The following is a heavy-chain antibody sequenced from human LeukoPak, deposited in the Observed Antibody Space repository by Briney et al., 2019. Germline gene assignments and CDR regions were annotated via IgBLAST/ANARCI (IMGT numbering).Heavy chain of an antibody. CDR3: AGFDILTGYYSARKDY. D-gene: IGHD3-9*01. CDR2: INSDGSST. Sequence: GGSLRLSCAASGFTFSSYWMHWVRHAPGKGLVWVSRINSDGSSTSYADSVKGRFTISRDNAKNALYLQMNSLRAEDTAVYYCAGFDILTGYYSARKDYWGQGTLVTVSS. CDR1: GFTFSSYW. V-gene: IGHV3-74*01. J-gene: IGHJ4*02.